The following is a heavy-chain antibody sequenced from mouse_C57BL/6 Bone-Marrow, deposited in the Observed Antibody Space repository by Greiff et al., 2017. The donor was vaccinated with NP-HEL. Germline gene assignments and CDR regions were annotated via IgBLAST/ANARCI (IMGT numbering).Heavy chain of an antibody. V-gene: IGHV1-69*01. CDR3: ARDSSGPAWFAY. D-gene: IGHD3-2*02. Sequence: VQLQQSGAELVMPGASVKLSCKASGYTFTSYWMHWVKQRPGQGLEWIGEIDPSDSYTNYNQKFKGKSTLTVDKSSSTAYMQLSSLTSEDSAVYYCARDSSGPAWFAYWGQGTLVTVSA. J-gene: IGHJ3*01. CDR1: GYTFTSYW. CDR2: IDPSDSYT.